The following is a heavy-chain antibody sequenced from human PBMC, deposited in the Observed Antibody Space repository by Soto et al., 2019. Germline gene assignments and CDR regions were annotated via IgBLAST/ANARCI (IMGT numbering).Heavy chain of an antibody. CDR2: IYYSGST. J-gene: IGHJ4*02. CDR1: GGSISSYY. CDR3: ASAPRGNYGYPSSFDY. D-gene: IGHD3-10*01. Sequence: QVQLQESGPGLVKPSETLSLTCTVSGGSISSYYYSWIRQPPGRGQEWIWYIYYSGSTNHNSSLKSRVTISVDTTKNKFSLNLSSVSAADTAVYYCASAPRGNYGYPSSFDYWGQGTLVTVSS. V-gene: IGHV4-59*01.